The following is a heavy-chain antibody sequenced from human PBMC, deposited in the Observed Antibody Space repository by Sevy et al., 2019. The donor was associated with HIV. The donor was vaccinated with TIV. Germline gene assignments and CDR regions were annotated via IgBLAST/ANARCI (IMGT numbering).Heavy chain of an antibody. D-gene: IGHD5-18*01. CDR3: ARDPGYNYLFYYFDD. J-gene: IGHJ4*02. CDR1: GFTFSSYA. Sequence: GGSLRLSCAASGFTFSSYAMHWVRQAPGKGLEWVAVISHDGSNKYYADSVKGRFTISRDNSKNTLYLQMNSLRAEDTAVYYCARDPGYNYLFYYFDDWGQGTLVTVSS. CDR2: ISHDGSNK. V-gene: IGHV3-30-3*01.